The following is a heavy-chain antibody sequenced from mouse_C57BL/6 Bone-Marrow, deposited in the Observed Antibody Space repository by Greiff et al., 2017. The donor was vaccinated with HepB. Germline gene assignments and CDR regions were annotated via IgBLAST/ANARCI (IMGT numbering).Heavy chain of an antibody. CDR2: ISSGSSTI. D-gene: IGHD2-1*01. CDR1: GFTFSDYG. V-gene: IGHV5-17*01. J-gene: IGHJ4*01. CDR3: ASNYQRDY. Sequence: EVKLMESGGGLVKPGGSLKLSCAASGFTFSDYGMHWVRQAPEKGLEWVAYISSGSSTIYYADTVKGRFTISRDNAKNTLFLQMTSLRSEDTAMYYCASNYQRDYWGQGTSVTVSS.